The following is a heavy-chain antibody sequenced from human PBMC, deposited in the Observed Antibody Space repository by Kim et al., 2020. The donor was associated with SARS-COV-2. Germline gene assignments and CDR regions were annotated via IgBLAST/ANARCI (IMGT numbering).Heavy chain of an antibody. CDR3: ANYYDSSGHYYYGMDV. D-gene: IGHD3-22*01. Sequence: SVKVSCKASGGTFSSYAISWVRQAPGQGLEWMGGIIPIFGTANYAQKVQGRVTITVDESTSTAYMELRSLRSEDTVVHDCANYYDSSGHYYYGMDVLGQ. CDR2: IIPIFGTA. CDR1: GGTFSSYA. V-gene: IGHV1-69*13. J-gene: IGHJ6*02.